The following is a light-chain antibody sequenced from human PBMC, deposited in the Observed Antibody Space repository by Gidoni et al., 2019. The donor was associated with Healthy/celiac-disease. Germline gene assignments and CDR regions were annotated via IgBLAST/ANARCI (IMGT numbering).Light chain of an antibody. Sequence: EIVMTQSPATLSVSPGERATLSCRASQSVSSNLAWYQQKPGQAPRLLIYGASTRATGIPARFSGSGSGTEFTLTISSLQSEDFAVYYCQQYNNWPQWTFXQXTKVEIK. J-gene: IGKJ1*01. V-gene: IGKV3-15*01. CDR1: QSVSSN. CDR3: QQYNNWPQWT. CDR2: GAS.